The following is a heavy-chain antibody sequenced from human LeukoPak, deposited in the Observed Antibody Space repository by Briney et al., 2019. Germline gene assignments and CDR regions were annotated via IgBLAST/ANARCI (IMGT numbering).Heavy chain of an antibody. Sequence: ASVKVSCKASGYTFTSFDINWVRQATGQGLEWMGWMNPNSGNTGYAQKFQGRVTMTRNTSISTAYMELSSLRSEDTAVYYCARGKQQRYYYGMDVWGQGTTVTVSS. V-gene: IGHV1-8*01. CDR2: MNPNSGNT. J-gene: IGHJ6*02. CDR3: ARGKQQRYYYGMDV. D-gene: IGHD6-13*01. CDR1: GYTFTSFD.